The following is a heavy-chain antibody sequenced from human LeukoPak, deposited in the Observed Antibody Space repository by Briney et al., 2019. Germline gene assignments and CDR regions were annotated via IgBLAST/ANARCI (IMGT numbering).Heavy chain of an antibody. Sequence: SGTLSLTCSVSGASNSPYYWNWIRQPAGKGLEWIGRLYPSGSSDYNPSLKSRVSISVGTSNNQFSLRVTSVTAADTAIYYCARDLSGSLYFDYWGQGILVTVSA. J-gene: IGHJ4*02. CDR1: GASNSPYY. CDR3: ARDLSGSLYFDY. D-gene: IGHD3-10*01. CDR2: LYPSGSS. V-gene: IGHV4-4*07.